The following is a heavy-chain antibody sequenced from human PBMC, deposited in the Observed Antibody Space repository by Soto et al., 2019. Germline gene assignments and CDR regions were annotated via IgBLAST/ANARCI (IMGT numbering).Heavy chain of an antibody. CDR1: GGSVSSNNAA. V-gene: IGHV6-1*01. CDR2: TYYRSTWND. J-gene: IGHJ6*03. D-gene: IGHD6-13*01. Sequence: QVQLQQSGPGLVRPSQTLSLTCAISGGSVSSNNAAWTWIRQSPWRGLEWLGRTYYRSTWNDDYAXSLXGRITINPHXSKXQXSLQLNSVTPEDTAVYYCARELGTSWSPYYYYSSMDVWGQGTTVTVSS. CDR3: ARELGTSWSPYYYYSSMDV.